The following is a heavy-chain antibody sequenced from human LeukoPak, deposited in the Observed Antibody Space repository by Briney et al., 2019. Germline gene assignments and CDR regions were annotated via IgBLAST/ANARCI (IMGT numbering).Heavy chain of an antibody. CDR3: ARETYSGYYAPGNYFDY. V-gene: IGHV4-4*07. Sequence: PSETLSLTCTVSGGSISSYYWSWIRQPAGRGLEWIGRIYTSGSTNNNPSLKSRVTMSVDTSKNQFSLKLRSVTAADTAMYYCARETYSGYYAPGNYFDYWGQGTLVTVSS. J-gene: IGHJ4*02. CDR1: GGSISSYY. D-gene: IGHD5-12*01. CDR2: IYTSGST.